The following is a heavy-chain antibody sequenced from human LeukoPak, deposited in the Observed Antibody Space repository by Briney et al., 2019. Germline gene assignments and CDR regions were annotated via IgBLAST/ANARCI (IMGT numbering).Heavy chain of an antibody. D-gene: IGHD3-22*01. CDR2: INHSGST. V-gene: IGHV4-34*01. CDR3: ARVLYDSSGYYYDYYYYYYMDV. J-gene: IGHJ6*03. Sequence: SETLSLTCAVYGGSFSGYYWSWIRQPPGKGLEWIGEINHSGSTNYNPSRKSRVTISVDTSKNQFSLKLSSVTAADTAVYYCARVLYDSSGYYYDYYYYYYMDVWGKGTTVTVSS. CDR1: GGSFSGYY.